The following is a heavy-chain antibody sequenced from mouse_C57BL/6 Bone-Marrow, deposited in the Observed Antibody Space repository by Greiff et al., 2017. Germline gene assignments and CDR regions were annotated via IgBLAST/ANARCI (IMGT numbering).Heavy chain of an antibody. D-gene: IGHD6-1*01. Sequence: QVQLQQSGPELVKPGASVKLSCKASGYTFTSYDINWVKQRPGQGLERIGWIYPRDGSTKYNEKFKGKATLTVDTSSSTAYMELHSLTSDDSAVYFCALWGFDYWGQGTTLTVSS. CDR3: ALWGFDY. V-gene: IGHV1-85*01. CDR2: IYPRDGST. CDR1: GYTFTSYD. J-gene: IGHJ2*01.